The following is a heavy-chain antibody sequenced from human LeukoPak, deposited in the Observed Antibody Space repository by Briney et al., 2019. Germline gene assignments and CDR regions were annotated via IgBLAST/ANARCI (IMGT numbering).Heavy chain of an antibody. J-gene: IGHJ3*02. CDR1: GGSISSYY. CDR2: IYYSGST. D-gene: IGHD3-16*01. V-gene: IGHV4-59*01. CDR3: AREGGSGAFDI. Sequence: SETLSLTCTVSGGSISSYYWSWIRQPPGKGLEWIGYIYYSGSTNYNPSLKSRVTISVDTSKNQFSLKLSSVTAADTAVYYCAREGGSGAFDIWGQGTMVTVSS.